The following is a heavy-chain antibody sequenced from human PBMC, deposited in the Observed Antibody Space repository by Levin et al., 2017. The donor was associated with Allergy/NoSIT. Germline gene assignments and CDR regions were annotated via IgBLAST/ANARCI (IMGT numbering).Heavy chain of an antibody. Sequence: PSETLSLTCTVSGGSISTYYWSWIRQPPGKGLEWIGYIYYTGSTNYNPSLKSRVTISVDTSKNQFSLKLSSVTAADTAVYYCTREEVVGYSVYWGQGTLVTVSS. D-gene: IGHD1-26*01. V-gene: IGHV4-59*01. CDR2: IYYTGST. J-gene: IGHJ4*02. CDR3: TREEVVGYSVY. CDR1: GGSISTYY.